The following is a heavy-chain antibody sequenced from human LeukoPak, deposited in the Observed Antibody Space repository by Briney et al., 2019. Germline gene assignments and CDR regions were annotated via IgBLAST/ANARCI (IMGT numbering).Heavy chain of an antibody. CDR2: INHIGST. J-gene: IGHJ6*03. CDR1: GVSFSGYY. Sequence: PSETLSLTCAVYGVSFSGYYWSWLRQPPGKGLEGIGEINHIGSTNYNPSLKSRVTISVDTSKNQFSLKLSSVTAADTAVYYCARGDYYGSGRPYYYYYMDVWGKGTTVTVSS. CDR3: ARGDYYGSGRPYYYYYMDV. V-gene: IGHV4-34*01. D-gene: IGHD3-10*01.